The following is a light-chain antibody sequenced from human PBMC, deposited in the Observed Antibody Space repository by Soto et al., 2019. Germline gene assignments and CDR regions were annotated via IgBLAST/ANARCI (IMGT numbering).Light chain of an antibody. CDR3: CSYAGSYTYV. J-gene: IGLJ1*01. CDR1: SSDFGGYKY. V-gene: IGLV2-11*01. CDR2: DVS. Sequence: QSVLTQPCSVSGSPGQSVTISCTGTSSDFGGYKYVSWYQQQPGKATKLMIYDVSKRPSGVPDRFSGSKSGNTASLTISGLQAEDEADYYCCSYAGSYTYVFGTGTKVTVL.